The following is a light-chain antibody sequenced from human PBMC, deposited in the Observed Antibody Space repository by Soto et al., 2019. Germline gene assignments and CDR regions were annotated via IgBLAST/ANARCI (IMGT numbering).Light chain of an antibody. CDR2: EVS. CDR3: SSYTSSSTPSWV. V-gene: IGLV2-14*03. CDR1: SSDVGGYKF. J-gene: IGLJ3*02. Sequence: QSVLTQPASVSGSLGHSITISCTGTSSDVGGYKFVSWYQQHPGKAPKLMIYEVSNRPSGVSNRFSGSKSGNTASLTISGLQAEDEADYYCSSYTSSSTPSWVFGGGTKLTVL.